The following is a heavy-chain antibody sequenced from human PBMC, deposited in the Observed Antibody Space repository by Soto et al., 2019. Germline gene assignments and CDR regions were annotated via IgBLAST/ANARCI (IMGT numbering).Heavy chain of an antibody. D-gene: IGHD2-15*01. V-gene: IGHV4-59*01. J-gene: IGHJ5*02. CDR1: GGSISSYY. Sequence: SETLSLTCTISGGSISSYYWSWIRQTPGKGLEWIGYISYSGSTDYNPSLKSRVTISFDASKNQISLQVRSATAADAAVYYCARDLKEYCSDGKCNWFDPWGQGTLVTVSS. CDR2: ISYSGST. CDR3: ARDLKEYCSDGKCNWFDP.